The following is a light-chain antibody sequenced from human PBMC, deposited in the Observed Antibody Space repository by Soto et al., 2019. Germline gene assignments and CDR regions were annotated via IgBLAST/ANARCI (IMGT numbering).Light chain of an antibody. J-gene: IGKJ1*01. Sequence: EIVLTQSPATLSLSPGERGTLSCRASESVKKYLAWYQQKPGQPRSLLIYDTSIRSTGVPPRFSGSGSGTDFPLTISSLEPEDFAVYYCQQRTNWRRTFGQGT. CDR2: DTS. V-gene: IGKV3-11*01. CDR3: QQRTNWRRT. CDR1: ESVKKY.